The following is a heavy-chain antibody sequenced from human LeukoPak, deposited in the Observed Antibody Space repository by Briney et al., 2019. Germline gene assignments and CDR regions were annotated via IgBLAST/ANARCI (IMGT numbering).Heavy chain of an antibody. D-gene: IGHD3-10*01. CDR1: GGSITSYY. CDR2: IYYTGTT. V-gene: IGHV4-30-4*08. J-gene: IGHJ4*02. Sequence: SETLSLTCTVSGGSITSYYWSWIRQSPGKGLEWIGYIYYTGTTYYNPSLKSRVTMSIDTSKNQFSLKLSSVTAADTAVYYCARDEQDFGSWNYYVKYWGQGTLVTVSS. CDR3: ARDEQDFGSWNYYVKY.